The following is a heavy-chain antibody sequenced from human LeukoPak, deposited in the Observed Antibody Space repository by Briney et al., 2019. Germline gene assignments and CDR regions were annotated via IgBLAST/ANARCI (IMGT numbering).Heavy chain of an antibody. CDR1: GYTFTGYY. J-gene: IGHJ4*02. CDR3: ARVGGRFTIFGVVKDFDY. D-gene: IGHD3-3*01. V-gene: IGHV1-2*06. Sequence: ASVKVSCKASGYTFTGYYMHWVRQAPGQGLEWMGRINPNSGGTNYAQKFQGRVTMTRDTSISTAYMELSRLRSDDTAVYYCARVGGRFTIFGVVKDFDYWGQGTLVTVSS. CDR2: INPNSGGT.